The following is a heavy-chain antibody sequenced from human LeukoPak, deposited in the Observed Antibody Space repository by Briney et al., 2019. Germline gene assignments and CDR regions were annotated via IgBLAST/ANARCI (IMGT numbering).Heavy chain of an antibody. CDR3: ARWSSTSPLGAFDI. V-gene: IGHV1-18*01. CDR2: ISAYNGNT. Sequence: ASVKVSCKASGYTFTSYGISWVRQAPGQGLEWMGWISAYNGNTNYAQKLQGRVTMTTDTSTSTAYMEVRSLRSDDTAVYYCARWSSTSPLGAFDIWGQGTMVTVSS. J-gene: IGHJ3*02. CDR1: GYTFTSYG. D-gene: IGHD2-2*01.